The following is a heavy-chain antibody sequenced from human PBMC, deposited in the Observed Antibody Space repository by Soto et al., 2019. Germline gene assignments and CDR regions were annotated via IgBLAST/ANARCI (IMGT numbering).Heavy chain of an antibody. CDR3: SATSGYYTTYYYMDV. CDR2: IVVGSGNT. Sequence: QMQLVQSGPEVKKPGTSVKVSCKASGFTFTNSAIQWVRQARGQRLEWIGWIVVGSGNTNYAQKLQERVTITRDMSTSTAYMVVSSLISEEPAIYYWSATSGYYTTYYYMDVWGTGTTVTVSS. J-gene: IGHJ6*03. V-gene: IGHV1-58*02. CDR1: GFTFTNSA. D-gene: IGHD3-3*01.